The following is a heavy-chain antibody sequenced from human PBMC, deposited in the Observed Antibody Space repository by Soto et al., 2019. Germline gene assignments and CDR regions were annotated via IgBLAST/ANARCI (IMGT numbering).Heavy chain of an antibody. CDR1: GITFSRYG. CDR2: ISYDGSNK. D-gene: IGHD2-2*01. CDR3: AKEXTSWFSGGARYYHGMDV. Sequence: GGSLRLSCAASGITFSRYGVHWVRQAPGKGLEWVAVISYDGSNKDYADSVKGRFTISRDNSKNTLYLQMNSLRAEDTAVYYCAKEXTSWFSGGARYYHGMDVWGQGTTVTVSS. J-gene: IGHJ6*02. V-gene: IGHV3-30*18.